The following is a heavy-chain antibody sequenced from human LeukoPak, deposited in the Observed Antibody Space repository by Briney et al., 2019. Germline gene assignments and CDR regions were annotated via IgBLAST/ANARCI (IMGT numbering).Heavy chain of an antibody. V-gene: IGHV3-30-3*01. CDR3: ARGIAVAGTGDY. Sequence: PGGSLRLSCAASGFTFSDYYMSWIRQAPGKGLEWVAVISYDGSNKYYADSVKGRFTISRDNSKNTLYLQMNSLRAEDTAVYYCARGIAVAGTGDYWGQGTLVTVSS. CDR1: GFTFSDYY. D-gene: IGHD6-19*01. CDR2: ISYDGSNK. J-gene: IGHJ4*02.